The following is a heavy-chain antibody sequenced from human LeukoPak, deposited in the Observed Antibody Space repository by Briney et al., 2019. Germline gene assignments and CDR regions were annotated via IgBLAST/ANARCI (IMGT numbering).Heavy chain of an antibody. CDR1: GFTVSSNY. CDR2: IYSGGST. Sequence: GGSLRLSCAASGFTVSSNYMSWVRQAPGKGLEWVSVIYSGGSTYYADSVKGRFTISRDNSKNTLYLQMNSLRAEDTAVYYCARVKYYYDSSGYYPFFDYWGQGTLVTVSS. CDR3: ARVKYYYDSSGYYPFFDY. J-gene: IGHJ4*02. V-gene: IGHV3-66*01. D-gene: IGHD3-22*01.